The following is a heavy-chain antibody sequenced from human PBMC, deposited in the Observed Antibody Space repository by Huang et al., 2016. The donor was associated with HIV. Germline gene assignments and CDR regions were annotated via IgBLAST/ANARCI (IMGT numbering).Heavy chain of an antibody. CDR2: MNPTSGNA. CDR3: ATLPPVNYGRSGGRVRDY. V-gene: IGHV1-8*01. J-gene: IGHJ4*02. CDR1: GYTFSNYD. D-gene: IGHD2-15*01. Sequence: QVQLVQSGAEVKKPGASVKVSCKASGYTFSNYDINWVRQDPGQGLEWMGWMNPTSGNAGYARRFQGRVTRTRSTSISTAYMELGRLRFEDTAVYYCATLPPVNYGRSGGRVRDYWGQGSLVTVSS.